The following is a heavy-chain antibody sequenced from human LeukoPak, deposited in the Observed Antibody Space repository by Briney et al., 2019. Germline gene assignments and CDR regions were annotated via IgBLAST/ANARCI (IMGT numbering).Heavy chain of an antibody. J-gene: IGHJ4*02. CDR3: ARDYNFAFDY. D-gene: IGHD1-1*01. Sequence: PGGSLTLSCAASGFTFSSYTMNWVRQAPGKGLEWLSYIGISSSTIYYADSVKGRFAISRDNAKNSLYLQMNSLRDEDTAVYYCARDYNFAFDYWGQGTLVTISS. V-gene: IGHV3-48*02. CDR1: GFTFSSYT. CDR2: IGISSSTI.